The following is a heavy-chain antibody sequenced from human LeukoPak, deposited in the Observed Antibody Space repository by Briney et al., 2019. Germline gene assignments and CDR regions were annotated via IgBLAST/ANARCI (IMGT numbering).Heavy chain of an antibody. CDR3: ARDHYGSGSYNDY. D-gene: IGHD3-10*01. J-gene: IGHJ4*02. Sequence: GGSLRLSCAASGFTVSSNYMSWVRQAPGKGLEWVSVIYSGGSTYYAGSVKGRFTISRDNSKNTLYLQMNSLRAEDTAVYYCARDHYGSGSYNDYWGQGTLVTVSS. V-gene: IGHV3-53*01. CDR1: GFTVSSNY. CDR2: IYSGGST.